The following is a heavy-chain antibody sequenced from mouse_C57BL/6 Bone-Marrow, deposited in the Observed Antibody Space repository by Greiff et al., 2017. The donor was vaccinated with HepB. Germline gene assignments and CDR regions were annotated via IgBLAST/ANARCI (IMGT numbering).Heavy chain of an antibody. CDR1: GYTFTSYW. V-gene: IGHV1-55*01. J-gene: IGHJ4*01. Sequence: QVQLKQPGAELVKPGASVKMSCKASGYTFTSYWITWVKQRPGQGLEWIGDIYPGSGSTNYNEKFKSKATLTVDTSSSTAYMQLSSLTSEDSAVYYCARGSSGSSYAMDYWGQGTSVTVSS. CDR3: ARGSSGSSYAMDY. CDR2: IYPGSGST. D-gene: IGHD3-2*02.